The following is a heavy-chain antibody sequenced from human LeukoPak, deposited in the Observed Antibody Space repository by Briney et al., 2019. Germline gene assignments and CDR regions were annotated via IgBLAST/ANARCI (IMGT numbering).Heavy chain of an antibody. CDR1: GYTFTSYG. CDR3: ARDIVVVPAAMPGNWFDP. D-gene: IGHD2-2*01. CDR2: ISAYNGNT. V-gene: IGHV1-18*01. J-gene: IGHJ5*02. Sequence: ASVKVSCKASGYTFTSYGISWVRQAPGQGLEWMGWISAYNGNTNYAQKLQGRVTMTTDTSTSTAYMELRSLRSGDTAVYYCARDIVVVPAAMPGNWFDPWGQGTLVTVSS.